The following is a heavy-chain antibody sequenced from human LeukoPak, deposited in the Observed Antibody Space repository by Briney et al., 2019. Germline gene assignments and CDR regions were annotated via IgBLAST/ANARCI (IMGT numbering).Heavy chain of an antibody. CDR3: AREIAVAQYYFDY. J-gene: IGHJ4*02. CDR1: GYTFTSDG. D-gene: IGHD6-19*01. Sequence: ASLKVSCTASGYTFTSDGISWGRHAPGPGLEWMGWISAYNGNTNYAQKLQGRVTMTTDTSTSTAYMELRSLGSDDTAVYYCAREIAVAQYYFDYWGQGTLVTVSS. V-gene: IGHV1-18*01. CDR2: ISAYNGNT.